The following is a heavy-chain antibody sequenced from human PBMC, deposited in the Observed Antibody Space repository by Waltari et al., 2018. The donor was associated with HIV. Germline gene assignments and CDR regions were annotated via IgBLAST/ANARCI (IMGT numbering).Heavy chain of an antibody. J-gene: IGHJ2*01. V-gene: IGHV3-9*01. Sequence: EVQLVESGGGLVQAGRPLRLSCAASGFTFDDYAMHWVRQTPGKGLEWVSGITGNSGQIDYADSVKGRFTISRDNSKNSLYLQMSNLRPDDTAFYYCVKDMGRGGARGFWYFDLWGRGTLVTVSS. CDR1: GFTFDDYA. CDR2: ITGNSGQI. D-gene: IGHD1-26*01. CDR3: VKDMGRGGARGFWYFDL.